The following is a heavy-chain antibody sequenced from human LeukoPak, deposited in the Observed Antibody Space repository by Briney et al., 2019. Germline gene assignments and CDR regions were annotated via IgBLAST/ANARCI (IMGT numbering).Heavy chain of an antibody. Sequence: SETLSLTCSVSGGSISSTSYYWGWIRQPPGKGLEWIGSTYYSGSTHYNPSLKSRVTISVDTSKNQFSLKLSSVTAADTAVYYCARVYSSRKVDYWGQGTLVTVSS. J-gene: IGHJ4*02. V-gene: IGHV4-39*07. D-gene: IGHD6-13*01. CDR3: ARVYSSRKVDY. CDR1: GGSISSTSYY. CDR2: TYYSGST.